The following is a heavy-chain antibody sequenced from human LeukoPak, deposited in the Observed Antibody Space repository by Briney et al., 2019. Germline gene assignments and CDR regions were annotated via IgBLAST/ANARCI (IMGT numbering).Heavy chain of an antibody. V-gene: IGHV3-30*07. CDR2: ISYDGSNK. CDR1: GFTFSSYA. Sequence: GGSLRLSCAASGFTFSSYAMLWVRQAPGKGLEWVTVISYDGSNKYYADSVKGRFTISKDNSKNSMYLQMNSLRAEDTAVYYCASPRDDAFDIWGKGTMVTVSS. CDR3: ASPRDDAFDI. J-gene: IGHJ3*02.